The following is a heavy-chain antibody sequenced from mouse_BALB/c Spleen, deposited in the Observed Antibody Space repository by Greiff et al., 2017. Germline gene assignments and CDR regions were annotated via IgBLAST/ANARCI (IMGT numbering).Heavy chain of an antibody. D-gene: IGHD2-10*02. CDR3: VRQQYGNSWFAY. Sequence: EVMLVESGGGLVQPKGSLKLSCAASGFTFNTYAMNWVRQAPGKGLEWVARIRSKSNNYATYYADSVKDRFTISRDDSQSMLYLQMNNLKTEDTAMYYCVRQQYGNSWFAYWGQGTLVTVSA. CDR1: GFTFNTYA. J-gene: IGHJ3*01. CDR2: IRSKSNNYAT. V-gene: IGHV10-1*02.